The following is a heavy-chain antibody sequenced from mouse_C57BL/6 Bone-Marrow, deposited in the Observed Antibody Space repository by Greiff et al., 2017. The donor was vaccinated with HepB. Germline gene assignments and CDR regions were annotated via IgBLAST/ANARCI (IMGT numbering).Heavy chain of an antibody. CDR1: GYTFTSYV. D-gene: IGHD1-1*01. J-gene: IGHJ3*01. CDR2: IYPYNDGT. CDR3: AREGYYGSSAWFAY. V-gene: IGHV1-14*01. Sequence: QESGPELVKPGASVKMSCKASGYTFTSYVMHWVKQKPGQGLEWIGYIYPYNDGTKYNEKFKGKATLTVDKSSSTAYMQLSSLTSEDSAVYYCAREGYYGSSAWFAYWGQGTLVTVSA.